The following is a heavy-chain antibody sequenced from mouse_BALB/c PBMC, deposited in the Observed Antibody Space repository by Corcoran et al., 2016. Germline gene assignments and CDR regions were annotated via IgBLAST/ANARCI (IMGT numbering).Heavy chain of an antibody. J-gene: IGHJ2*01. Sequence: QVQLQQSGAELMKPGASVKISCKATGYTFSSYWIEWVKQRPGHGLEWIGEILPGSGSTNYNEKFMGKATFTADTSSNTAYMQLSSLTSEDSAVYYCVSLGRGVFFDYWGQGTTLTVSS. D-gene: IGHD4-1*01. CDR1: GYTFSSYW. V-gene: IGHV1-9*01. CDR2: ILPGSGST. CDR3: VSLGRGVFFDY.